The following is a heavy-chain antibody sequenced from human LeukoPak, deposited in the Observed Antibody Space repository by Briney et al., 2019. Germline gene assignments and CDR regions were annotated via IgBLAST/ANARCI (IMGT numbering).Heavy chain of an antibody. V-gene: IGHV3-23*01. D-gene: IGHD5-18*01. CDR3: AKGNGGYSYSDY. Sequence: PGGSLRLSCAASGFTVSSNYMSWVRQAPGKGLEWVSAISGSGGSTYYADSVKGRFTISRDNSKNTLYLQMNSLRAEDTAVYYCAKGNGGYSYSDYWGQGTLVTVSS. CDR1: GFTVSSNY. J-gene: IGHJ4*02. CDR2: ISGSGGST.